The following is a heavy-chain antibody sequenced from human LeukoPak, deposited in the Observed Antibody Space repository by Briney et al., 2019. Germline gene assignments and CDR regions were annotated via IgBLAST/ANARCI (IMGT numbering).Heavy chain of an antibody. CDR2: MYYSGSI. CDR1: GDPISGSRYY. V-gene: IGHV4-39*01. D-gene: IGHD3-10*01. J-gene: IGHJ5*02. Sequence: KPSETLSLTCIVSGDPISGSRYYWGWICQSPGKGLEDIGSMYYSGSIYYNSSLKSRVTISVDTSKNQFSLKLNSVTAADTAIYYCARHVGPSFFDPWGQGTLVIVSS. CDR3: ARHVGPSFFDP.